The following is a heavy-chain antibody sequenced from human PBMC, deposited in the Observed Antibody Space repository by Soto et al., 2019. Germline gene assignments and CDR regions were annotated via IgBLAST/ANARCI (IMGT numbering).Heavy chain of an antibody. J-gene: IGHJ6*02. CDR1: GYTFTRYG. Sequence: QVQLVQSGAEVKNPGASVKVSCKASGYTFTRYGIGWARQAPGQGLEWMGWINTNNGNTNYAKNVQGRVTLTTDTSTSTAYMELRSLRSNDTAIYYCAMVDVYVTPSPQDVWGQGTTVIVSS. V-gene: IGHV1-18*01. D-gene: IGHD3-16*01. CDR3: AMVDVYVTPSPQDV. CDR2: INTNNGNT.